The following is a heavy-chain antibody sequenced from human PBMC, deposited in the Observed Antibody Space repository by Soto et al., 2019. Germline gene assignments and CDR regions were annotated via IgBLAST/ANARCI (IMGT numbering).Heavy chain of an antibody. CDR3: ARDWTGDTCLCVDV. CDR2: FSGSGGST. J-gene: IGHJ6*02. D-gene: IGHD3-3*01. Sequence: EVQLLESGGGLVQPGGSLRLSCAAAGFTFSNYALTWVRQSPGKGLEWVSTFSGSGGSTYYADSVRGRFTISRDNSKNTLFLQMNRLRVEDTAIYYCARDWTGDTCLCVDVWGQGTTVSASS. CDR1: GFTFSNYA. V-gene: IGHV3-23*01.